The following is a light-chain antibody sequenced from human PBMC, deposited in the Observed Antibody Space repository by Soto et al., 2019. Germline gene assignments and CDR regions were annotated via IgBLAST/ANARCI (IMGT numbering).Light chain of an antibody. CDR1: QSVGSS. V-gene: IGKV3-15*01. J-gene: IGKJ1*01. CDR3: QQYSQLPPET. Sequence: EIVMTQSPATVSVYPGERVTLSCRASQSVGSSLAWYQQEAGQAPRLLIYDASTRATGIPARFSASGSGTEFTLSIRSLQAEDFATYYCQQYSQLPPETFGQGTKVEIK. CDR2: DAS.